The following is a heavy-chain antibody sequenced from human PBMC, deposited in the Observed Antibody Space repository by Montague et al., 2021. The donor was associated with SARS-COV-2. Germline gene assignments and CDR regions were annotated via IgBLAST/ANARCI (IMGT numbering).Heavy chain of an antibody. V-gene: IGHV4-34*01. J-gene: IGHJ6*03. CDR2: INHSGSA. CDR1: GGSFSGYY. CDR3: ARLGEGVVPAPILGVGPYYSYFYMDV. Sequence: SETLSLTCAVYGGSFSGYYWNWIRQPPGKGLEWIGEINHSGSANYNPSLKRRVTISIYTSKNQFSLKLNSVTAADTAVYYCARLGEGVVPAPILGVGPYYSYFYMDVWGKGATVTVSS. D-gene: IGHD2-2*02.